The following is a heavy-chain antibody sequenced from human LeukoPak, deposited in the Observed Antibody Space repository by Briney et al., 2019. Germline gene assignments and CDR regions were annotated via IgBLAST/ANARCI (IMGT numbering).Heavy chain of an antibody. D-gene: IGHD5-24*01. Sequence: PGRSLRLSCLASGFTFSHHGMHWVRQAPGKGLEWVAVIWSDGTNQFYADSVKGRFTISRDNSKTTLYLQMNSLRSEDTAVYYCAKDGGLHLYYYYNYMDIWGKGTTVTVSS. V-gene: IGHV3-33*06. CDR2: IWSDGTNQ. CDR3: AKDGGLHLYYYYNYMDI. CDR1: GFTFSHHG. J-gene: IGHJ6*03.